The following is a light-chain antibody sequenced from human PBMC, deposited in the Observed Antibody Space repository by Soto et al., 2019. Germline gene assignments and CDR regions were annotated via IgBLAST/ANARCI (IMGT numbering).Light chain of an antibody. CDR2: GAS. CDR1: QSISSN. V-gene: IGKV3-15*01. Sequence: EIVMTQSPATLSVSPGERATLSCRASQSISSNLAWYQQKPGQAPRLLIYGASTRATGIPARFSGSGSGTEFTLTISRLQSEDFAVDWCQHCKNWPPWTVGQGTKVEV. CDR3: QHCKNWPPWT. J-gene: IGKJ1*01.